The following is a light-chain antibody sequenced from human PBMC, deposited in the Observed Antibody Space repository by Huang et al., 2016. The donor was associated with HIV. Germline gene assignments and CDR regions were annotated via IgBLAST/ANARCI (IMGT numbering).Light chain of an antibody. CDR1: QSVSTY. Sequence: DILMTQSPSSLSASLRYRVTITCRASQSVSTYLNWYQQKPGKTPKLLIYAASSLQSWVPSRFSGSGSGTDFTLTISILQPDDFATYYCQQSYSTPCYTFGQGTKLEIK. CDR2: AAS. V-gene: IGKV1-39*01. J-gene: IGKJ2*01. CDR3: QQSYSTPCYT.